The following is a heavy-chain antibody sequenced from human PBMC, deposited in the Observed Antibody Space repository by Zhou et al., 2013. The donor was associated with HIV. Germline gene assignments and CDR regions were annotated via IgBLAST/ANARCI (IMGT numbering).Heavy chain of an antibody. CDR1: GYTFTNYD. D-gene: IGHD3-16*01. V-gene: IGHV1-8*01. Sequence: QVQLVQSGAEVKTPGASVKVSCKASGYTFTNYDINWVREATGQGLEWMGWMDPKSGNTGYAQMIEDRVTVTIDTSTSTAYMELKSLRSDDTALYYCARDWGNYGLDVWGQGTTVIVSS. CDR3: ARDWGNYGLDV. CDR2: MDPKSGNT. J-gene: IGHJ6*02.